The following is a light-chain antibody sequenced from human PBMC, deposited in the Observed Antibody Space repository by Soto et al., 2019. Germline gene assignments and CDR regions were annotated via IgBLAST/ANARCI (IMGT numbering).Light chain of an antibody. J-gene: IGKJ2*01. CDR3: QQYHNWPPQYT. CDR1: QTISDN. V-gene: IGKV3-15*01. Sequence: EIEMTQSPATLSVSPGERVTLSRRASQTISDNLAWFQQKSGQAPRLLIHGAFKRATGVPDRFSGSGSGTEFTLTISSLQSEDSAVYYCQQYHNWPPQYTFGQGTKLQIK. CDR2: GAF.